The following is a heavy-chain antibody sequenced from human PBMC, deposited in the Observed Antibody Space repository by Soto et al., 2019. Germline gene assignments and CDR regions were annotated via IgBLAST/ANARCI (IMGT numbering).Heavy chain of an antibody. CDR1: GGSISSSSYY. V-gene: IGHV4-39*01. D-gene: IGHD2-2*01. J-gene: IGHJ1*01. CDR2: IYYSGST. CDR3: ARQMYCSSTSCYFESGWFFVQH. Sequence: PSETLSLTCTVSGGSISSSSYYWGWIRQPPGKGLEWIGSIYYSGSTYYNPSLKSRVTISVDTSKNQFSLKLSSVTAADTAVYYCARQMYCSSTSCYFESGWFFVQHWGQGTLVTVSS.